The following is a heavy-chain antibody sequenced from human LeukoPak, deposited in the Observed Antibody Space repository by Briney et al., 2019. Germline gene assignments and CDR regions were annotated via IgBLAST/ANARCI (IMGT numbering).Heavy chain of an antibody. V-gene: IGHV3-7*01. D-gene: IGHD3-22*01. CDR1: GFTFSSYW. CDR2: IKQDGSEK. CDR3: ARDDSIVVGYYYYYMDV. J-gene: IGHJ6*03. Sequence: GGSLRLSCAASGFTFSSYWMSWVRQAPGKGLEWVANIKQDGSEKYYVDSVKGRFTISRDNAKNSLYLQMNSLRAEDTAVYYCARDDSIVVGYYYYYMDVWGKGTTVTISS.